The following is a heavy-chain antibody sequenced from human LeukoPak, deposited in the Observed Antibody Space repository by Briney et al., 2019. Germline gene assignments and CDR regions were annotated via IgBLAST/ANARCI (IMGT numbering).Heavy chain of an antibody. CDR3: ARVRNYYGSGSFAY. D-gene: IGHD3-10*01. CDR1: GGSFGAYY. CDR2: INHSGST. J-gene: IGHJ4*02. V-gene: IGHV4-34*01. Sequence: SETLSLTCTVYGGSFGAYYWSWIRQPPGKGLEWIGEINHSGSTNYNPSLKSRVTISVDTSKNQFSLKLSSVTAADTAVYYCARVRNYYGSGSFAYWGQGTLVTVSS.